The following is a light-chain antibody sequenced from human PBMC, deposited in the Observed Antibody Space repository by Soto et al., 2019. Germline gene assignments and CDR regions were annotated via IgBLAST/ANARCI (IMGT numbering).Light chain of an antibody. J-gene: IGKJ4*01. V-gene: IGKV3-20*01. CDR2: GAS. Sequence: EIVVTHAPVTLSLSPGEIATLSCRASQSVTSSYLAWYQQKPGQALRLIIYGASSRATVIPERFSCSGSGTDFTLTISRLEPEDFAVYYCQQYGSSPLTFGGGTKGEIK. CDR1: QSVTSSY. CDR3: QQYGSSPLT.